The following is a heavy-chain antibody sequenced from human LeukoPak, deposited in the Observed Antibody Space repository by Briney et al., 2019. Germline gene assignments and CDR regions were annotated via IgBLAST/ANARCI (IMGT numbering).Heavy chain of an antibody. Sequence: PGRSLRLSCAASGFTFSSYAMHWVRQAPGKGLEWVAVISYDGSNKYYADSVKGRFTISRDNSRNTLYLQMNSLRVDDTAVYYCARGFRSVTTWGYFDYWGQGALVTVSS. CDR2: ISYDGSNK. CDR1: GFTFSSYA. V-gene: IGHV3-30*07. CDR3: ARGFRSVTTWGYFDY. D-gene: IGHD4-17*01. J-gene: IGHJ4*02.